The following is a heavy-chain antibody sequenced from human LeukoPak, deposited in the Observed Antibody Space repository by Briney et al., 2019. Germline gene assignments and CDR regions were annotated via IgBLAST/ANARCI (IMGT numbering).Heavy chain of an antibody. CDR1: GFTFSSYA. CDR3: VRDPSGSGFAFDS. D-gene: IGHD1-1*01. J-gene: IGHJ4*02. CDR2: IWFDGSNK. Sequence: GGSLRLSCAASGFTFSSYAMHWVRQAPGKGLEWVAFIWFDGSNKHYADSVKGRFTISRDNSEDTLYLQMNSLRAEDTAVYYCVRDPSGSGFAFDSWGQGALVTVSS. V-gene: IGHV3-33*08.